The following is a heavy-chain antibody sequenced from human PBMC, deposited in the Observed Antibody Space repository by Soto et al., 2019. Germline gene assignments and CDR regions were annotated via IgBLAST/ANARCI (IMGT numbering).Heavy chain of an antibody. D-gene: IGHD6-6*01. CDR1: GGSFSGYY. Sequence: SETLSLTCAVYGGSFSGYYWSWIRQPPGKGLEWIGEINHSGSTNYNPSLKSRVTISVDTSKNQFSLKLSSVTAADTAVYYCARGGIAARPRGYYMEVWGKGTTVTVSS. V-gene: IGHV4-34*01. CDR3: ARGGIAARPRGYYMEV. J-gene: IGHJ6*03. CDR2: INHSGST.